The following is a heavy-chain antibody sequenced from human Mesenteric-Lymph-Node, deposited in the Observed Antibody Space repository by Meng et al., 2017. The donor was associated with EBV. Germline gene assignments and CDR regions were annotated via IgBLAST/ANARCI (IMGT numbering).Heavy chain of an antibody. CDR2: IYHNGDT. V-gene: IGHV4-4*02. CDR1: GGSISSSKW. Sequence: QGQLQASGTGLVKPSGTLSLTCGVSGGSISSSKWWSWLRQSPGKGLEWIGQIYHNGDTNYNPSLKSRVLISVDKSKNQFSLRLNSVTAADTAVYYCARDVQMATIWGQGTLVTVSS. CDR3: ARDVQMATI. D-gene: IGHD5-24*01. J-gene: IGHJ4*02.